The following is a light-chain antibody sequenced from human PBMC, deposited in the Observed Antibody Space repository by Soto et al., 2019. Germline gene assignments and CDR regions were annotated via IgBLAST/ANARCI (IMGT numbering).Light chain of an antibody. CDR3: QQYNGWPPIT. V-gene: IGKV3-15*01. CDR2: YAS. CDR1: QSVRNN. Sequence: EIMMTQSPATLSVSPGESATLSCRASQSVRNNLAWYQHKPGQAPRLLIYYASTRATGIPARFSGSGSGTEFTLSISSLQYEYVALYYCQQYNGWPPITFGQGTRLEIK. J-gene: IGKJ5*01.